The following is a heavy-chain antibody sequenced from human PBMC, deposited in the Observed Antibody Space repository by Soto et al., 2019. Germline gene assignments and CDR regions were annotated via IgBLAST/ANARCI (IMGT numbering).Heavy chain of an antibody. CDR1: GGSISSGGYY. V-gene: IGHV4-31*03. CDR3: ARERGSSGLAGY. CDR2: IYYSGST. J-gene: IGHJ4*02. Sequence: QVQLQESGPGLVKPSQTLSLTCTVSGGSISSGGYYWSWIRQHPGKGLERIGYIYYSGSTYYNPSLKSRVTISVDTSKNQCSLKLSSVTAADTAVYYCARERGSSGLAGYWGQGTLVTVSS. D-gene: IGHD6-6*01.